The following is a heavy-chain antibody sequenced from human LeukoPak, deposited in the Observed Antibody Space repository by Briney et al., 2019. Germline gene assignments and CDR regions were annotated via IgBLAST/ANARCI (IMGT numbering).Heavy chain of an antibody. CDR2: IKPDGSEV. CDR3: VIPTRSSGGY. V-gene: IGHV3-7*01. J-gene: IGHJ4*02. D-gene: IGHD2-15*01. Sequence: PAGSLRLSCAASGFTFSTYWMGWVRQPPGKGLEWVGNIKPDGSEVYYVDSVRDCFTISRDNAKNSLYLQINSLRDEDTAVYHFVIPTRSSGGYGGQGTLVIVSS. CDR1: GFTFSTYW.